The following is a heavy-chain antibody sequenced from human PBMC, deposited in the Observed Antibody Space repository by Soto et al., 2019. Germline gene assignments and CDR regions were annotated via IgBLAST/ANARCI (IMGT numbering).Heavy chain of an antibody. D-gene: IGHD5-18*01. Sequence: QVQFVQSGAEVTKPGASVKVSCKASGYTFTSYAMHWVRQAPGQRLEWMGWINAGNGNTKYSQKFQGRVTITRDTSASTAYMELSSLRSEDTAVYYCARGLNGYLHYFDYWGQGTLVTGSS. CDR2: INAGNGNT. CDR1: GYTFTSYA. CDR3: ARGLNGYLHYFDY. V-gene: IGHV1-3*01. J-gene: IGHJ4*02.